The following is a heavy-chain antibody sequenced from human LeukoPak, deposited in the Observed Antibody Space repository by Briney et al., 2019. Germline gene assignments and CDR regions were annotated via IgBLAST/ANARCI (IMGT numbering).Heavy chain of an antibody. CDR2: TYTSGST. D-gene: IGHD4-17*01. CDR3: ARDLEGAKTVTRDY. J-gene: IGHJ4*02. Sequence: SETLSLTCTVSGGSISSYYWSWIRQPAGKGLEWIGRTYTSGSTNYNPSLKSRVTMSVDTSKNQFSLKLSSVTAADTAVYYCARDLEGAKTVTRDYWGQGTLVTVSS. V-gene: IGHV4-4*07. CDR1: GGSISSYY.